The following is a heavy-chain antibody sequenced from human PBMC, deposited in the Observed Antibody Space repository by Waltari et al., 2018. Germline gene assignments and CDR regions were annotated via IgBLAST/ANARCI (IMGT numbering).Heavy chain of an antibody. D-gene: IGHD2-15*01. CDR1: GDSVTNSFL. J-gene: IGHJ4*02. CDR3: ARDRGRGLYLDT. Sequence: QLQLQESGPGLVKPSGTLSLTCAVSGDSVTNSFLWNWVRQPPGKGLEWIGQVHGSGRTKYNPSFASGVTVSLEASTNQFSLKVTSATAADTAIYFCARDRGRGLYLDTWGQGTLVTVS. V-gene: IGHV4-4*02. CDR2: VHGSGRT.